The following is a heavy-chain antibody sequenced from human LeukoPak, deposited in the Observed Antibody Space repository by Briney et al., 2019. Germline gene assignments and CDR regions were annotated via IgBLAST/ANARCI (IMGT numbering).Heavy chain of an antibody. V-gene: IGHV3-48*03. CDR3: AGGNCSGGSCHLCF. CDR1: GSTFSNYE. CDR2: ISSSGSTT. D-gene: IGHD2-15*01. Sequence: PGGSLRLSCAASGSTFSNYEMNWVRQAPGKGLEWVSYISSSGSTTYYADSVKGRFTISRDNAKNSLYLQMNSLRAEDTAVYYCAGGNCSGGSCHLCFWGQGTLVTVSS. J-gene: IGHJ4*01.